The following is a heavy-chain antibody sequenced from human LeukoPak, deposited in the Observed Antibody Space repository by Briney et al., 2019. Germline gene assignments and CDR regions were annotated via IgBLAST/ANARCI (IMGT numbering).Heavy chain of an antibody. CDR3: ARVETKSLAFDY. Sequence: GGSLRLSCAASGFTVSSNYMSWVRQAPGKGLEWVSVIYSGGSTYYADSVKGRFTISRDNSKNTLYLQMNSLRAEDTAVYYCARVETKSLAFDYWGQGTLVTVSS. CDR1: GFTVSSNY. J-gene: IGHJ4*02. CDR2: IYSGGST. D-gene: IGHD3-3*01. V-gene: IGHV3-66*01.